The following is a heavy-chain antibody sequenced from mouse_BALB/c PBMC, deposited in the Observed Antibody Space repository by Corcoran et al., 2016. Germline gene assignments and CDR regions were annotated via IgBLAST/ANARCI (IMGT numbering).Heavy chain of an antibody. Sequence: DVQLQESGPGLVKPSQSLSLTCSVTGYSITSGYYWNWIRQFPGNKLEWMGYISYDGSNNYNPSLKNRISITRDTSKNQFFLKLNSVTTEDTATYYCAREGYGNYRYYAMDYWGQGTSVTVSS. V-gene: IGHV3-6*02. J-gene: IGHJ4*01. CDR3: AREGYGNYRYYAMDY. CDR1: GYSITSGYY. CDR2: ISYDGSN. D-gene: IGHD2-10*02.